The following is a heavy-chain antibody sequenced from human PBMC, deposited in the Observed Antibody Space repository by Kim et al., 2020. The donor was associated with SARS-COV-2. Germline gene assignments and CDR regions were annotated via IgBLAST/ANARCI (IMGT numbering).Heavy chain of an antibody. CDR1: GYTFTSYA. J-gene: IGHJ5*02. Sequence: ASVKVSCKASGYTFTSYAMHWVRQAPGQRLEWMGWINAGNGNTKYSQKLQGRVTITRDTSASTAYMELSSLRSEDTAVYYCARDSRESIRDFDWLLSTHNWFDPWGKGTLVTVAS. D-gene: IGHD3-9*01. CDR3: ARDSRESIRDFDWLLSTHNWFDP. V-gene: IGHV1-3*01. CDR2: INAGNGNT.